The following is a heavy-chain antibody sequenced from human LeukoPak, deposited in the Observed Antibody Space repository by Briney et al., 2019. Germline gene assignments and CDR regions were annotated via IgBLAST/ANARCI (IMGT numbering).Heavy chain of an antibody. CDR1: GASIRSYY. V-gene: IGHV4-59*01. CDR2: IYYIGST. D-gene: IGHD3-3*01. Sequence: SETLSLTCDVSGASIRSYYWNWIRQSPGKGLEWIGYIYYIGSTNYDPSLKSRVTISLDTSKNHFSLKLSSVTAADTAVYYCARLVGSEYDFDTFDIWGQGTMVTVSS. CDR3: ARLVGSEYDFDTFDI. J-gene: IGHJ3*02.